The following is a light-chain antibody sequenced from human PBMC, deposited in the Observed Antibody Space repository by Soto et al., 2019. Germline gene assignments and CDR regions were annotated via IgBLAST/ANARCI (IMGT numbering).Light chain of an antibody. Sequence: DIQMTRSPSSLSASLGDRVTLTCRASQSISNFLNWFQHKPGKAPKLLISAASTLQSGVPSRFSGSVAGTDFTLTISSLQPEDSAVYYCQQYNSWPLTFGGGTKVDIK. CDR2: AAS. CDR3: QQYNSWPLT. CDR1: QSISNF. V-gene: IGKV1-39*01. J-gene: IGKJ4*01.